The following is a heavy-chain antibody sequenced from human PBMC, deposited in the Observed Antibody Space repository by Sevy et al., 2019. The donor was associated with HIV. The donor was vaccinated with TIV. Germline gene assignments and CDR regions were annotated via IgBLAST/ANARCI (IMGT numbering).Heavy chain of an antibody. V-gene: IGHV4-59*01. Sequence: SETLSLTCTVSGGSISSNYWSWIRHPPGKGLEWIGLIYYSGSTNYNPSLKSRVTVSIDTSKKQFSLKLSSVTAADTAVYYCARTMTTADYFDYWGQGTLVTVSS. J-gene: IGHJ4*02. CDR1: GGSISSNY. CDR2: IYYSGST. CDR3: ARTMTTADYFDY. D-gene: IGHD4-17*01.